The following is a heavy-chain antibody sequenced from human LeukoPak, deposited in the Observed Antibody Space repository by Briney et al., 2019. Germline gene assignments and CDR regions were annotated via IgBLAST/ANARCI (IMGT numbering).Heavy chain of an antibody. J-gene: IGHJ4*02. CDR2: ISGSGGST. Sequence: GASLRLSCAASGFIFSNYAMSWVRQAPGKGLEWVSAISGSGGSTYYADSVKGRFTISRDNSKNTLYLQMNSLRAEDTAVYYCAKDRGIVVVPAALFDYWGQGTLVTVSS. CDR3: AKDRGIVVVPAALFDY. CDR1: GFIFSNYA. V-gene: IGHV3-23*01. D-gene: IGHD2-2*01.